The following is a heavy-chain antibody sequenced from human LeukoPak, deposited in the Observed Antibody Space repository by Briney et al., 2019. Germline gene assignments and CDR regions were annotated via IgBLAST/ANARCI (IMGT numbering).Heavy chain of an antibody. J-gene: IGHJ4*02. CDR3: ARDRYDSSGFDY. D-gene: IGHD3-22*01. CDR2: INPNSGDT. V-gene: IGHV1-2*02. CDR1: GYTFTGHY. Sequence: ASVKVSCKASGYTFTGHYMHWVRQAPGQGLEWMGWINPNSGDTNYAQKLQGRVTMTRDTSINTAYMELRSLRSDDTAVYSCARDRYDSSGFDYWGQGTLVTVSS.